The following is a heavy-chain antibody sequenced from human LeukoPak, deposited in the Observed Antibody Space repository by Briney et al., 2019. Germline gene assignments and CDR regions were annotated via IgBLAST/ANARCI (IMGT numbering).Heavy chain of an antibody. CDR1: GFTFSSYS. CDR2: ISSSSSYI. CDR3: AKPGGGSSWTRFDY. D-gene: IGHD6-13*01. V-gene: IGHV3-21*01. J-gene: IGHJ4*02. Sequence: NPGGSLRLPCAASGFTFSSYSMNWVRQAPGKGLEWVSSISSSSSYIYYADSVKGRFTISRDNAKNTLYLQMNSLRAEDTAVYYCAKPGGGSSWTRFDYWGQGTLVTVSS.